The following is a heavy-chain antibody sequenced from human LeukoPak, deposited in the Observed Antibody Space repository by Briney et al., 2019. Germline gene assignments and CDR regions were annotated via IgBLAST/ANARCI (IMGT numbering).Heavy chain of an antibody. Sequence: SQTLSLTCAISGDSVSSNSAAWNWIRQSPSRGLEWLGRTYYRSKWYNDYAVSVKSRITINPDTSKNQSSLQLNSVTPEDTAVYYCARASEVRGVIPLYFDYWGQGTLVTVSS. CDR2: TYYRSKWYN. D-gene: IGHD3-10*01. CDR3: ARASEVRGVIPLYFDY. CDR1: GDSVSSNSAA. V-gene: IGHV6-1*01. J-gene: IGHJ4*02.